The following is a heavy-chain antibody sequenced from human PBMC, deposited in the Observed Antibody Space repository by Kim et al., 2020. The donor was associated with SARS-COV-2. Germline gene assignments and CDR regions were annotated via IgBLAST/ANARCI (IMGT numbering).Heavy chain of an antibody. CDR2: IIPIFGTA. V-gene: IGHV1-69*13. J-gene: IGHJ4*02. D-gene: IGHD3-22*01. CDR3: ARPYYYDSSGQYYFDY. Sequence: SVKVSCKASGGTFSSYAISWVRQAPGQGLEWMGGIIPIFGTANYAQKFQGRVTITADESTSTAYMELSSLRSEDTAVYYCARPYYYDSSGQYYFDYWGQGTLVTVSS. CDR1: GGTFSSYA.